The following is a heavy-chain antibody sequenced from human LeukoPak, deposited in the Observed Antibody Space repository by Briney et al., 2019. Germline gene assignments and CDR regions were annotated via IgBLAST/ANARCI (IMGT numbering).Heavy chain of an antibody. J-gene: IGHJ4*02. CDR2: IYYSGST. V-gene: IGHV4-39*01. Sequence: PGGSLRLSCAASGFTFRNVYMTWVRQAPGKGLEWIGSIYYSGSTYYNPSLKSRVTISVDTSKNQFSLKLSSVTAADTAVYYCARLKAQLWVDYWGQGTLVTVSS. D-gene: IGHD5-18*01. CDR3: ARLKAQLWVDY. CDR1: GFTFRNVY.